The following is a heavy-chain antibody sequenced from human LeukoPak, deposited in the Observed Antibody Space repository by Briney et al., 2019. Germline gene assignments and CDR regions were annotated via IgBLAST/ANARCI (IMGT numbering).Heavy chain of an antibody. CDR2: IYYSGST. D-gene: IGHD1-26*01. J-gene: IGHJ5*02. CDR3: ARGLGSYSA. CDR1: GGSISSYY. Sequence: PSETLSLTCIVSGGSISSYYWSWIRQPPGKGLEWIGYIYYSGSTNYNPSLKSRVTISVDTSKNQFSLKLSSVTAADTAVYYCARGLGSYSAWGQGTLVTVSS. V-gene: IGHV4-59*01.